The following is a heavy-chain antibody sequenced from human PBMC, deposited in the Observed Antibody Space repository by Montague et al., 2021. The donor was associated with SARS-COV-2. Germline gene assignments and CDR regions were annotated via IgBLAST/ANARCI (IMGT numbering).Heavy chain of an antibody. D-gene: IGHD3-3*01. CDR2: ITHSGST. J-gene: IGHJ5*02. Sequence: SETLSLTCAVYTDSFSGCYRSWIRQSPGKGLEWIGEITHSGSTNHNPSLQSRVTISVDKSKKQVSLKLRSLTAADTAVYYCARGADYDFWSGFLRYKWFGPWGQGTPVIVSS. CDR1: TDSFSGCY. V-gene: IGHV4-34*01. CDR3: ARGADYDFWSGFLRYKWFGP.